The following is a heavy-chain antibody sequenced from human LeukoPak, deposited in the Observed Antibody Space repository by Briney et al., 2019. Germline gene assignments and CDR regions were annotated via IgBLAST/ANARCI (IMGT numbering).Heavy chain of an antibody. CDR1: GGSISSYY. V-gene: IGHV4-4*07. CDR3: ARMYSGTYGGIDY. CDR2: IYSSGST. J-gene: IGHJ4*02. D-gene: IGHD1-26*01. Sequence: SETLSLTCTVSGGSISSYYWSWIRQPAGEGLEWIGRIYSSGSTNYNPSLRSRVTLSVATSKNQFSLKLSSVTAADTAVYYCARMYSGTYGGIDYWGQGTLVTVSS.